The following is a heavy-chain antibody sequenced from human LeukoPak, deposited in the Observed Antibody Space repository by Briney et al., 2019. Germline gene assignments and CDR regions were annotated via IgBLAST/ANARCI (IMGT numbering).Heavy chain of an antibody. V-gene: IGHV1-18*01. CDR1: GYRFSSYS. CDR2: ISVYNGNT. J-gene: IGHJ4*02. Sequence: GASVKVSCQASGYRFSSYSMTWVRQAPGQGLEWMGRISVYNGNTDYAQDFQGRVTMTTDTSTSTAYMELRSLRSDATAVYYCASGAERAPLDYWGQGTLVTVSS. D-gene: IGHD1-26*01. CDR3: ASGAERAPLDY.